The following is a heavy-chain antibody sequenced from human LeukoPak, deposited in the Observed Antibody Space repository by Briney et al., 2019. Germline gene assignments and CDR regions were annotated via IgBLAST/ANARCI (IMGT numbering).Heavy chain of an antibody. CDR2: INHSGST. Sequence: SETLSLTCAVYGGSFSGYYWSWIRQPPGKGLEWIGEINHSGSTNYNPSLKSRVTISVDTSKNQFSLKLSSVTAADTAVYYCASTGNDAFDIWGQGTMVTVSS. J-gene: IGHJ3*02. CDR3: ASTGNDAFDI. V-gene: IGHV4-34*01. CDR1: GGSFSGYY.